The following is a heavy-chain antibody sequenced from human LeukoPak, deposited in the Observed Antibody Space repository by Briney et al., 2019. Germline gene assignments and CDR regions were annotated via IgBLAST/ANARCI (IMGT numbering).Heavy chain of an antibody. CDR3: ARGPDAFDI. V-gene: IGHV3-7*01. CDR2: IKQDGSEK. J-gene: IGHJ3*02. Sequence: SGGSLRLSCAVSGFSFRTYFFHWVRQAPGKGLEWVANIKQDGSEKYYVDSVKGRFTISRDNAKNSLYLQMNSLRAEDTAVYYCARGPDAFDIWGQGTMVTVSS. CDR1: GFSFRTYF.